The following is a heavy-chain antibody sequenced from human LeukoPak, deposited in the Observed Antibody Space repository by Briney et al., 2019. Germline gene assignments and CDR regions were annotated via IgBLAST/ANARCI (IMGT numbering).Heavy chain of an antibody. CDR3: ARVSPPDRYYYDSSGYMDY. CDR2: ISGSGAST. D-gene: IGHD3-22*01. Sequence: GGSLRLSCAASGFTFTTYAMSWVRQAPGKGLEWVSSISGSGASTYYADSVKGRFTISRDNSKNTLYLQMNSLRAEDTAVYYCARVSPPDRYYYDSSGYMDYWGQGTLVTVSS. V-gene: IGHV3-23*01. CDR1: GFTFTTYA. J-gene: IGHJ4*02.